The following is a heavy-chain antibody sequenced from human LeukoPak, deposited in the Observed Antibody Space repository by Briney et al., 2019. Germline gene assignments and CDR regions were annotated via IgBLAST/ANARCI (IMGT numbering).Heavy chain of an antibody. CDR3: AKDRWVRGVRLIQH. CDR1: TFTFSSYN. V-gene: IGHV3-21*01. CDR2: ISSSGTYI. J-gene: IGHJ1*01. D-gene: IGHD3-10*01. Sequence: GGSLRLSCAASTFTFSSYNMNWVRQAPGKGLKWVSSISSSGTYIYYRDSVKGRFTISRDNSKNTLYLQMNSLRAEDTAVYYCAKDRWVRGVRLIQHWGQGTLVTVSS.